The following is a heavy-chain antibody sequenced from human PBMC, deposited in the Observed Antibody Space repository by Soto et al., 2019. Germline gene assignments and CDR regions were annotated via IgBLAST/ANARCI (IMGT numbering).Heavy chain of an antibody. J-gene: IGHJ5*01. CDR2: ISGYNGNT. D-gene: IGHD2-8*01. Sequence: QVQLVQSGAEMKQPGASVKVSCKTSGYAFSGYRLSWVRQGPGQGLEWMGWISGYNGNTVYAQKFRGRVTMTTDTSTSTAYMELRSLGSDDTAVYYCARDLGPPNWFDSWGQGTLVTVSS. V-gene: IGHV1-18*01. CDR1: GYAFSGYR. CDR3: ARDLGPPNWFDS.